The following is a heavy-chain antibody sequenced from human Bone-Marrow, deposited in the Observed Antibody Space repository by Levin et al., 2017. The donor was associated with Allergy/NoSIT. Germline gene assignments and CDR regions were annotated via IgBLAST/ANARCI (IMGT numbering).Heavy chain of an antibody. CDR2: ISWNSGDI. V-gene: IGHV3-9*01. D-gene: IGHD6-13*01. CDR1: GFTFENYA. Sequence: SCVASGFTFENYAMHWVRQVPGRGLEWVSGISWNSGDIGYAGPVKGRFITSRDNAKNSLFLQMNSLKIEDTGLYYCAKDEGSSSWYRGDAFDVWGLGTRVSVSS. J-gene: IGHJ3*01. CDR3: AKDEGSSSWYRGDAFDV.